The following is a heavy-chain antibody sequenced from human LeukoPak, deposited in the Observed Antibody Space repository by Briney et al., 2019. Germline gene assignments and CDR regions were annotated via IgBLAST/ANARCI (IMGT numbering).Heavy chain of an antibody. J-gene: IGHJ4*02. CDR3: VRGGGDSSSWHIDY. D-gene: IGHD6-13*01. CDR1: GFTFDDYG. CDR2: INWNGDST. Sequence: GGSLRLSCAASGFTFDDYGMSWVRQAPGKGLEWVSGINWNGDSTSYSDSVRGRFTISRDNAKKSLYLQMKSLRAEDTALYYCVRGGGDSSSWHIDYWGQGTLVTVSS. V-gene: IGHV3-20*04.